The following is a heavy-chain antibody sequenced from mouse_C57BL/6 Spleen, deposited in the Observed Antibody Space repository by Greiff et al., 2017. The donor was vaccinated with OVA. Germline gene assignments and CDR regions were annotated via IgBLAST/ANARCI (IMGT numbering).Heavy chain of an antibody. Sequence: QVQLQQSGAELVKPGASVKISCKASGYAFSSYWMNWVKQRPGKGLEWIGQIYPGDGDTNYNGKFKGKATLTADKSSSTAYMQLSSLTSEDSAVYFCASPYYGSSLDYWGQGTTLTVSS. CDR2: IYPGDGDT. V-gene: IGHV1-80*01. J-gene: IGHJ2*01. D-gene: IGHD1-1*01. CDR3: ASPYYGSSLDY. CDR1: GYAFSSYW.